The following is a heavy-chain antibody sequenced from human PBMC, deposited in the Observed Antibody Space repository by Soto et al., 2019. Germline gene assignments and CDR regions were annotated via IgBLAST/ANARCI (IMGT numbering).Heavy chain of an antibody. CDR2: ISSSGSTI. D-gene: IGHD5-12*01. CDR3: ARGPPGWLHPLDY. J-gene: IGHJ4*02. CDR1: GFTFSDYY. V-gene: IGHV3-11*01. Sequence: QVQLVESGGGLVKPGGSLRLSCAASGFTFSDYYMSWIRQAPGKGLEWVSYISSSGSTIYYAESVKGRFTMSRDNAKNSRYLQMTSLRAEDTAVYHCARGPPGWLHPLDYWGQGTLVTVSS.